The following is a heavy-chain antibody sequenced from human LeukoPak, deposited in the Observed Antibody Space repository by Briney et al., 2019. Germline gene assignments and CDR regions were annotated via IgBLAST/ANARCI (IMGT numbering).Heavy chain of an antibody. Sequence: GGSLRLSCAASGFTVSSNYMSWVRQAPGKGLEWVSVIYSGGSTYYADSVKGRFTISRDNSKNTLYLQMNSLRAEDTAVYYCAREMIGEYCSGTSCPGYYYYGMDVWGQGTTVTVSS. V-gene: IGHV3-66*01. CDR3: AREMIGEYCSGTSCPGYYYYGMDV. J-gene: IGHJ6*02. CDR1: GFTVSSNY. CDR2: IYSGGST. D-gene: IGHD2-2*01.